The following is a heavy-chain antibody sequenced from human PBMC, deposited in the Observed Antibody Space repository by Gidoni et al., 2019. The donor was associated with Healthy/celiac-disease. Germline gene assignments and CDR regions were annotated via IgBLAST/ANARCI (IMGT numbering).Heavy chain of an antibody. CDR3: AKGGRVGATTYWYFDL. V-gene: IGHV3-23*01. CDR1: GFTFSSYA. Sequence: EVQLLESGGGLVQPGGSLRLSCAASGFTFSSYAMSWVRQAPGKGLEWVSAISGSGGSTYYADSVKGRFTISRDNSKNTLYLQMNSLRAEDTAVYYCAKGGRVGATTYWYFDLWGRGTLVTVSS. J-gene: IGHJ2*01. CDR2: ISGSGGST. D-gene: IGHD1-26*01.